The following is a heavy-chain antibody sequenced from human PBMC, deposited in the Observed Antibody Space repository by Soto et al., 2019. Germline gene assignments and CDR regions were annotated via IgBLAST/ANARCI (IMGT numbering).Heavy chain of an antibody. CDR2: ISTYNGNT. CDR1: GYTFITYG. D-gene: IGHD3-22*01. V-gene: IGHV1-18*01. Sequence: QVQLVQSGAEVKKPGASVKVSCKASGYTFITYGVSWVRQAPGQGLDWRGWISTYNGNTRYAERLQCRVTMTPDTTTNTAYMELRNLRSDDTAVYYCARGPTDYYDNSANYFLDYWGQGTLVTVSS. J-gene: IGHJ4*02. CDR3: ARGPTDYYDNSANYFLDY.